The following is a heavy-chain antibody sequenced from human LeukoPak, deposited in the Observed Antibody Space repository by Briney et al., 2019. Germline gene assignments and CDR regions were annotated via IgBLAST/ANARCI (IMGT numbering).Heavy chain of an antibody. V-gene: IGHV5-51*01. CDR1: GYSFANSW. D-gene: IGHD3-22*01. J-gene: IGHJ4*02. CDR3: ATARAVYDTSGDYAYYFDY. CDR2: IYPGDSNT. Sequence: GESLRISCKGSGYSFANSWIAWVRQMPGTGLEWMGIIYPGDSNTYYSPSFQGQVSISADRSITTAYLQWSSLKASDTVMYFCATARAVYDTSGDYAYYFDYWGQGILVTVSS.